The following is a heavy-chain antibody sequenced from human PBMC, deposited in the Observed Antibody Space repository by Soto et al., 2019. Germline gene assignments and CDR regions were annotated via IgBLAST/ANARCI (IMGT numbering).Heavy chain of an antibody. D-gene: IGHD6-19*01. CDR2: IYHSGST. Sequence: SETLSLTWAVSGGSISSGGYSWSWIRQPPGKGLEWIGYIYHSGSTYYNPSLKSRVTISVDRSKNQFSLKLSSVTAADTAVYYCARAGGLGAVAADYWGQGTLVTVSS. CDR3: ARAGGLGAVAADY. CDR1: GGSISSGGYS. V-gene: IGHV4-30-2*01. J-gene: IGHJ4*02.